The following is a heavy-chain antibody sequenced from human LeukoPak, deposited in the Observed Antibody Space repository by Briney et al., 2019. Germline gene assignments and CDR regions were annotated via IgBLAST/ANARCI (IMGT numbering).Heavy chain of an antibody. CDR3: ARVDYGSGSYFDY. CDR1: GFTVSSNY. CDR2: IYSGGST. J-gene: IGHJ4*02. V-gene: IGHV3-53*01. Sequence: AGGSLRLSCAASGFTVSSNYMSWVRRAPGKGLEWVSVIYSGGSTDYADSVKGRFAISRDNSKNMLYLRLNSLRAEDTAVYYCARVDYGSGSYFDYWGQGTLVTVSS. D-gene: IGHD3-10*01.